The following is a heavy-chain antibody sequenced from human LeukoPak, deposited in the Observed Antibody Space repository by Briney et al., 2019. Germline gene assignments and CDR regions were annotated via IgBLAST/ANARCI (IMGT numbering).Heavy chain of an antibody. CDR1: GFTFSSYS. D-gene: IGHD6-19*01. CDR3: ARVFDSGWYKDAFDI. Sequence: GGTLSLSCAASGFTFSSYSMNWVRRAPGNGLDRVSSISSSTSYIYYADSVKGRFTISRDNAKNSLYLQMNSLRAEDTAVYYCARVFDSGWYKDAFDIWGQGTMVTVSS. CDR2: ISSSTSYI. V-gene: IGHV3-21*01. J-gene: IGHJ3*02.